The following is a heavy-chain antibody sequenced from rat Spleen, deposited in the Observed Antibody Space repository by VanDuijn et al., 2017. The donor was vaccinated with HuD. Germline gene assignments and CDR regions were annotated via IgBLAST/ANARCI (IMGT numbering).Heavy chain of an antibody. Sequence: EVQLVESGGGLVQPGRSMKLSCAASGFTFSNYGMAWVRQAPKKGLAWVAYISYDRGSTYYRDSVKGRFTISRDNAKSTLYLQMYSLRSEDTATYYCTTPHSSYYWYFDFWGPGTMVTVSS. J-gene: IGHJ1*01. CDR3: TTPHSSYYWYFDF. CDR1: GFTFSNYG. CDR2: ISYDRGST. V-gene: IGHV5-20*01. D-gene: IGHD1-2*01.